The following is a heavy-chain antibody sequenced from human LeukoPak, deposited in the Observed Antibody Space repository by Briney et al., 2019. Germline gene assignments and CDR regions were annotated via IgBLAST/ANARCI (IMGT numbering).Heavy chain of an antibody. V-gene: IGHV3-64D*09. CDR2: IVSNGDST. CDR1: GFTFSRYG. J-gene: IGHJ6*02. Sequence: GGSLRLSCSASGFTFSRYGMHWVCQAPGKGLEYVSAIVSNGDSTYYADSVKGRFTISRDNAKNTLYLQMSSLRPDDTAVYYCVNPGWYYDSSGYSYYYGMDVWGQGTTVTVSS. CDR3: VNPGWYYDSSGYSYYYGMDV. D-gene: IGHD3-22*01.